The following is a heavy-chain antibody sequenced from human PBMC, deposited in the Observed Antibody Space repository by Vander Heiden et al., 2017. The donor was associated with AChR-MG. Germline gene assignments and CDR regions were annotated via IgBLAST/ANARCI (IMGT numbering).Heavy chain of an antibody. V-gene: IGHV3-23*01. CDR2: ISTHGDGT. CDR3: ATDPPYANII. D-gene: IGHD3-16*01. J-gene: IGHJ3*02. Sequence: EGQLLESGGGLVQPGVSLTLSCEASNFIFSTYALAWIRHSQGRGLEWVSSISTHGDGTFYAEALKDRFTISRDNGKNTLYLHLDGLTVDDSAVYYCATDPPYANIIWGRGTMVTVPS. CDR1: NFIFSTYA.